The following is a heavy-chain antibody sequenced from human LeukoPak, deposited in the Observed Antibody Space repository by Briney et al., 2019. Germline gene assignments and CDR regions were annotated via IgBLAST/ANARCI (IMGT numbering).Heavy chain of an antibody. CDR1: GFTFSSYW. J-gene: IGHJ4*02. D-gene: IGHD3-10*01. CDR3: TRYGFGEFYFDY. CDR2: IKQDGSEK. V-gene: IGHV3-7*03. Sequence: GGSLRLSCAASGFTFSSYWMSWVRQAPGKGLEWVANIKQDGSEKYYVDSVKGRFTISRDNAKNSLYLQMNSLRAEDTALYYCTRYGFGEFYFDYWGQGTLVTVSS.